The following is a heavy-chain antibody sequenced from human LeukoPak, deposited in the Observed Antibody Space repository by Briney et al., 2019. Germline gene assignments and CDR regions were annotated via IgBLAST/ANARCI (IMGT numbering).Heavy chain of an antibody. D-gene: IGHD3-3*01. Sequence: GGSLRLSCAASGFTFSSYAMSWVRQAPGKGLEWVANIKQDGSEKYYVDSVKGRFTISRDNAKNSLYLQMDSLRAEDTAVYYCARGANYDFWSGYHPLDYWGQGTLVTVSS. CDR2: IKQDGSEK. CDR1: GFTFSSYA. CDR3: ARGANYDFWSGYHPLDY. J-gene: IGHJ4*02. V-gene: IGHV3-7*01.